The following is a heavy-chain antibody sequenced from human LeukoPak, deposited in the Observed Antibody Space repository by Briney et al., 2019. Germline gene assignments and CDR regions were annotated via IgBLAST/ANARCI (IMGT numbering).Heavy chain of an antibody. D-gene: IGHD4-17*01. V-gene: IGHV4-38-2*02. CDR3: ARERGYGDPPLDY. CDR2: IYHSGST. Sequence: PSETLSLTCTVSGYSISSGYYWGWIRQPPGKGLEWIGSIYHSGSTYYNPSLKSRVTISVDTSKNQFSLKLSSVTAADTAVYYCARERGYGDPPLDYWGQGTLVTVSS. CDR1: GYSISSGYY. J-gene: IGHJ4*02.